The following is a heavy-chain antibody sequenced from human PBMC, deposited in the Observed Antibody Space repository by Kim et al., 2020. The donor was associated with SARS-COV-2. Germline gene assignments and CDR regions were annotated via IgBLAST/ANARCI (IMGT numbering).Heavy chain of an antibody. D-gene: IGHD5-12*01. V-gene: IGHV3-74*01. CDR3: TRGSAGSGYGWWFDP. J-gene: IGHJ5*02. Sequence: DAVKGRFTVSRDDAKNTLYLQMNSLRAEDTAVYYCTRGSAGSGYGWWFDPWGQGALVTVS.